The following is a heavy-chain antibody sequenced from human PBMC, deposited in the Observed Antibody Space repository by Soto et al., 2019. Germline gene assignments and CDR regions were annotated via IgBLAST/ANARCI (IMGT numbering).Heavy chain of an antibody. Sequence: SVKVSCKDSGGTFSSYAIGWVRQAPGQGLEWMGGIIPIFDTANYAQKFQDTVTITADKSTSTAYMELSSLRSEDTAVYYCATGGGCSSTSCYPPYYYYGMDVWGQGTTVTVSS. CDR1: GGTFSSYA. V-gene: IGHV1-69*06. CDR2: IIPIFDTA. J-gene: IGHJ6*02. D-gene: IGHD2-2*01. CDR3: ATGGGCSSTSCYPPYYYYGMDV.